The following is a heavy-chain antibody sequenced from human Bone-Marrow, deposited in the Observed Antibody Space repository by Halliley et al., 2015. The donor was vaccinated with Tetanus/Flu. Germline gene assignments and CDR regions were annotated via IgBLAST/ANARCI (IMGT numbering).Heavy chain of an antibody. CDR3: AWGFGGDGGNFPYFFFD. V-gene: IGHV6-1*01. J-gene: IGHJ4*02. Sequence: TLSLTCAISGDSVSSKIAAWNWIRQSPSRGLEWLGRTYCRSRWHNDYAPSVHGRRSINPNTAKIQICLQMTFVTPGDTAVSFCAWGFGGDGGNFPYFFFDWGRGPLVPVSS. CDR1: GDSVSSKIAA. D-gene: IGHD3-16*01. CDR2: TYCRSRWHN.